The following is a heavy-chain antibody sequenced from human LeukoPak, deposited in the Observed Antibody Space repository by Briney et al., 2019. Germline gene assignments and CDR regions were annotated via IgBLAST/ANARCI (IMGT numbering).Heavy chain of an antibody. J-gene: IGHJ4*02. CDR3: ARVRSINHYYFDY. V-gene: IGHV4-61*01. CDR1: GGSVSSGSYY. CDR2: IYYSGTT. D-gene: IGHD1-14*01. Sequence: PSETLSLTCSVSGGSVSSGSYYWNWIRQPPGKGLEWIGYIYYSGTTTYNPSLKSRVTISVDTSKNQFSLKLSSVTAADTAVYYCARVRSINHYYFDYWGQGTLVTVPS.